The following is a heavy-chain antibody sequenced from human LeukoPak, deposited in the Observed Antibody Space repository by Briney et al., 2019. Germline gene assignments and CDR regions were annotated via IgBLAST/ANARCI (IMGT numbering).Heavy chain of an antibody. Sequence: GGSLRLSCAASGFTFDDYGMSWVRQAPGKGREWVSGINWNGGSTGYADSVKGRFTISRENAKNSLYLQMNSLRAEDTALYHCARSGDYLGATFDYWGQGTLVTVSS. CDR1: GFTFDDYG. D-gene: IGHD4-17*01. V-gene: IGHV3-20*01. CDR3: ARSGDYLGATFDY. CDR2: INWNGGST. J-gene: IGHJ4*02.